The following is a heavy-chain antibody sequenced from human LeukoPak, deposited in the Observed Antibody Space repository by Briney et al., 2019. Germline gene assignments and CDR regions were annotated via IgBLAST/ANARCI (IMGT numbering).Heavy chain of an antibody. CDR2: MNPNSGNT. D-gene: IGHD3-22*01. Sequence: ASVKVSCKASGYTFTSYDINWVRQATGQGLEWMGWMNPNSGNTGYAQKFQGRVTITRNTSISIAYMELSSLRSEDTAVYYCARRSISSGGSFDYWGQGTLVTVSS. V-gene: IGHV1-8*03. J-gene: IGHJ4*02. CDR1: GYTFTSYD. CDR3: ARRSISSGGSFDY.